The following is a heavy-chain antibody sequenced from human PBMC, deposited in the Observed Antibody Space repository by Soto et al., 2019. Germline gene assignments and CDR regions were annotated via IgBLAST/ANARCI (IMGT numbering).Heavy chain of an antibody. D-gene: IGHD3-22*01. CDR1: GGSFSSYY. Sequence: ETLSLTCTVSGGSFSSYYWSWIRQPPGKGLEWIGYIYYSGSTNYNPSLKSRVTISVDTSKNQFSLKLSSVTAADTAVYYCARGNYYDSSGYYDYWGQGTLVTVSS. J-gene: IGHJ4*02. CDR2: IYYSGST. V-gene: IGHV4-59*01. CDR3: ARGNYYDSSGYYDY.